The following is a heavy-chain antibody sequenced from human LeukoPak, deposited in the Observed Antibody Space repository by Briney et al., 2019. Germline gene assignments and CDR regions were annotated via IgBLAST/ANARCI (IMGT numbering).Heavy chain of an antibody. CDR1: GFTFSSYS. D-gene: IGHD4-23*01. CDR2: IKQDGSEK. Sequence: GGSLRLSCAASGFTFSSYSMNWVRQAPGKGLEWVANIKQDGSEKYYVDSVKGRFTISRDNAKNSLYLQMNSLRAEDTAVYYCASEVRWYNYYFDYWGQGTLVTVSS. J-gene: IGHJ4*02. CDR3: ASEVRWYNYYFDY. V-gene: IGHV3-7*01.